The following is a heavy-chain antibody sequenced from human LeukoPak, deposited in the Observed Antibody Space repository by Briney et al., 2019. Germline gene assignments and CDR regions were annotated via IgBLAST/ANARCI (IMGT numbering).Heavy chain of an antibody. J-gene: IGHJ4*02. CDR2: IWYDGSNK. D-gene: IGHD1-1*01. Sequence: PGGSLRLSCAASGFTFSSYGMHWVRQAPGKGLEWVAVIWYDGSNKYYADPVKGRFTISRDNSKNTLYLQMNSLRAEDTAVYYCAKGQNKVILEPDYWGQGTLVTVSS. CDR1: GFTFSSYG. V-gene: IGHV3-33*06. CDR3: AKGQNKVILEPDY.